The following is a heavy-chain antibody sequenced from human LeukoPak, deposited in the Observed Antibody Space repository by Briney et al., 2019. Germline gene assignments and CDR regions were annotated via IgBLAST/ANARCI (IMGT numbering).Heavy chain of an antibody. J-gene: IGHJ3*02. CDR3: ARDLTSSTYYDFWSGPNRNAFDI. V-gene: IGHV4-4*07. CDR2: IYTSGST. Sequence: PSETLSLTCTVPGGSISSYYWSWIRQPAGKGLEWIGRIYTSGSTNYNPSLKSRVTMSVDTSKNQFSLKLSSVTAADTAVYYCARDLTSSTYYDFWSGPNRNAFDIWGQGTMVTVSS. D-gene: IGHD3-3*01. CDR1: GGSISSYY.